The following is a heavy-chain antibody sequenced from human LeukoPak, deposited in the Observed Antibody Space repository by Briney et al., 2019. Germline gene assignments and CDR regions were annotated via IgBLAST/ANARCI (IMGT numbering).Heavy chain of an antibody. CDR2: ISSSSSTI. D-gene: IGHD3-16*01. CDR3: ATSLI. Sequence: GGSLRLSCVASGFTFSSHYMNGVRQAPGKGLEWVSYISSSSSTIYYADSVKGRFTISRDNARNSLYLQMNSLRDEDTALYYCATSLIRGQGTLVTVSS. CDR1: GFTFSSHY. J-gene: IGHJ4*02. V-gene: IGHV3-48*02.